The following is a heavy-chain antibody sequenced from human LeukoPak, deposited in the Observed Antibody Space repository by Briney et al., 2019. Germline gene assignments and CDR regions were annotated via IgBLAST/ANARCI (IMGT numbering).Heavy chain of an antibody. CDR3: ARDSRDGYYRPDYFDY. J-gene: IGHJ4*02. Sequence: GGSLRLSCAASGFTFSSYEMNWVRQAPGKGLEWVSYISSSGSTIYYADSVKGRFTISRDNAKNSLYLQMNSLRAEDTAVYYCARDSRDGYYRPDYFDYWGQGILVTVSS. V-gene: IGHV3-48*03. D-gene: IGHD5-24*01. CDR1: GFTFSSYE. CDR2: ISSSGSTI.